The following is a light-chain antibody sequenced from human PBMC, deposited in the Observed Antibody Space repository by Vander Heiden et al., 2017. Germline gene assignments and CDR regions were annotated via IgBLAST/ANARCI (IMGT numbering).Light chain of an antibody. CDR1: SSNLGNNY. CDR3: GTWDSSLSVNYV. V-gene: IGLV1-51*01. Sequence: QSVLTQPPSVSAAPGQKVTISCSGSSSNLGNNYVSWYQQLPGTAPKLLIYDNNKRPSGIPDRFSGSKSGTSATLGITGLQTGDEADYYCGTWDSSLSVNYVFGTGTKVTVL. J-gene: IGLJ1*01. CDR2: DNN.